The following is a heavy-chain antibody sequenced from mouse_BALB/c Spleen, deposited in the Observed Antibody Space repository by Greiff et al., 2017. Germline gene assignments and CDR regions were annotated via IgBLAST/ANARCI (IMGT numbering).Heavy chain of an antibody. CDR1: GYTFTSYY. CDR2: INPSNGGT. J-gene: IGHJ3*01. V-gene: IGHV1S81*02. D-gene: IGHD1-1*01. CDR3: TRSDYYGSSTGFAY. Sequence: QVQLKQSGAELVKPGASVKLSCKASGYTFTSYYMYWVKQRPGQGLEWIGEINPSNGGTNFNEKFKSKATLTVDKSSSTAYMQLSSLTSEDSAVYYCTRSDYYGSSTGFAYWGQGTLVTVSA.